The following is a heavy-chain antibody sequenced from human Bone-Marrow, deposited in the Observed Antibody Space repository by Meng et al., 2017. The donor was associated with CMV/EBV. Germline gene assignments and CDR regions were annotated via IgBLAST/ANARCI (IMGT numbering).Heavy chain of an antibody. CDR1: GFTVSSNY. J-gene: IGHJ6*02. D-gene: IGHD3-3*01. Sequence: LKISCAASGFTVSSNYMSWVRQAPGKGLEWVSVIYSGGSTYYADSVKGRFTISRDNSKNTLYLQMNSLRAEDTAVYYCASPFWSGYYYGMDVWGQGTTVTSP. CDR3: ASPFWSGYYYGMDV. V-gene: IGHV3-66*02. CDR2: IYSGGST.